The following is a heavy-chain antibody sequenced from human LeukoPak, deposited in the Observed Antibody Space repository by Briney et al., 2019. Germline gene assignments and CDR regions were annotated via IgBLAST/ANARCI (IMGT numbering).Heavy chain of an antibody. J-gene: IGHJ5*02. V-gene: IGHV4-59*01. Sequence: SETLSLTCTVSGGSISSYYWSWIRQPPGKGLEWIGYISYSGSTNFNPSLKSRVTISVDTSKNQFSLKPSSVTAADTAVYYCAREGTAGTNLNWFDPWGQGTLVTVSS. CDR3: AREGTAGTNLNWFDP. CDR2: ISYSGST. D-gene: IGHD1-1*01. CDR1: GGSISSYY.